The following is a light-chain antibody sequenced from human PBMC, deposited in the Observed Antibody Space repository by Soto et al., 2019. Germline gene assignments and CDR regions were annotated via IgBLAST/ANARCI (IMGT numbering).Light chain of an antibody. CDR3: AAWDDSLNAFV. J-gene: IGLJ1*01. CDR1: SSNIGDNA. V-gene: IGLV1-36*01. Sequence: QSVLTQPPSVSEVPSQTVTISCSGGSSNIGDNAVNWYQHVPGKAPKLLIYYDDLLAPGVSARFSGSKYGTSASLAISELQSEDEADYYCAAWDDSLNAFVFGPGTKLTVL. CDR2: YDD.